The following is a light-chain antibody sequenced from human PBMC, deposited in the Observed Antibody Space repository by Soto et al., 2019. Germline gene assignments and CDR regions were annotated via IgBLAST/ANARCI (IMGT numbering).Light chain of an antibody. V-gene: IGLV2-14*01. J-gene: IGLJ1*01. CDR1: SRDVGGYNY. Sequence: QSALTQPASVSGSPGQSITISCTGTSRDVGGYNYVSWYQQHPDRAPKVMIYEVRNRPSGVSNRFSGSKSGNTASLTISGLQAEDEADYYCSSFTSSSTLVVFGAGTKLTVL. CDR3: SSFTSSSTLVV. CDR2: EVR.